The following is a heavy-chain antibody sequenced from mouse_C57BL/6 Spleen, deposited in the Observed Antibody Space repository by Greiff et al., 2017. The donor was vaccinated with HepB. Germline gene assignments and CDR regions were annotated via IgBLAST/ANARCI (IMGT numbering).Heavy chain of an antibody. CDR3: ARDETGDY. CDR2: ISDGGSYT. J-gene: IGHJ2*01. V-gene: IGHV5-4*01. D-gene: IGHD4-1*01. CDR1: GFTFSSYA. Sequence: EVNVVESGGGLVKPGGSLKLSCAASGFTFSSYAMSWVRQTPEKRLEWVATISDGGSYTYYPDNVKGRFTISRDKAKNNLYLQMSHLKSEDTAMYYCARDETGDYWGQGTTLTVSS.